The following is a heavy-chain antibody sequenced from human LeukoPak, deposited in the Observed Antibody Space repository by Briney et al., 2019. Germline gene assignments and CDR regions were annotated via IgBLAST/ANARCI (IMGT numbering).Heavy chain of an antibody. V-gene: IGHV4-39*01. J-gene: IGHJ5*02. D-gene: IGHD6-19*01. CDR3: ARIDIAVARTGWFDP. Sequence: PSETLSRTGTVCGCSISSSSYYWGWIRQPPGKGLELIGSIYYSGSTYYNPSLKSRVTISADRSKNQFHLKLSSVTAADTAVYYCARIDIAVARTGWFDPWGQGTLVTVSS. CDR1: GCSISSSSYY. CDR2: IYYSGST.